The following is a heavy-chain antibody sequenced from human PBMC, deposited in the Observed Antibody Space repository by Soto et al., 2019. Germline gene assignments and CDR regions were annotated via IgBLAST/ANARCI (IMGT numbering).Heavy chain of an antibody. CDR2: IYDSGST. J-gene: IGHJ4*02. Sequence: QVQLQESGPGLVKPSQTLSLTCTVSGGSISSGGYYWSWIRQHTGKGREWIGYIYDSGSTYYNPSLESRGTIPADTSKIPFSLKLSYVTGADTAVYYCARGGDSISIFGVVIRGGYFDYWGQGTLVTVSS. V-gene: IGHV4-31*03. CDR3: ARGGDSISIFGVVIRGGYFDY. D-gene: IGHD3-3*01. CDR1: GGSISSGGYY.